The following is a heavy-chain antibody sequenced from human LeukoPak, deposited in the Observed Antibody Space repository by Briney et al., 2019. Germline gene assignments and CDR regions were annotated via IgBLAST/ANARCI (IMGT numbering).Heavy chain of an antibody. CDR1: GDSISTTSYY. Sequence: PSETLSLTCTVSGDSISTTSYYWGWIRQSPGKGLEWIASIYHSGSTYYNPSLKSRVTMSVDTSKNQFSLKLRSVTAADTAVYYCATAPSVVRDVIITPYSFYMDVWGKGTTVTVSS. V-gene: IGHV4-39*07. D-gene: IGHD3-10*01. CDR2: IYHSGST. CDR3: ATAPSVVRDVIITPYSFYMDV. J-gene: IGHJ6*03.